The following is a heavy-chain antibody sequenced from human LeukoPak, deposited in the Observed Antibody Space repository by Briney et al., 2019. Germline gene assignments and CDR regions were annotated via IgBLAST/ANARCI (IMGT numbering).Heavy chain of an antibody. D-gene: IGHD3-22*01. Sequence: GASVKVSCKASGYTFTSYGISWVRQAPGQGLEWMGWISAYNGNTNYAQKLQGRVTMTTDTSTSTAYMELRSLRSDDTAVYYCARDSLGYYYDSSGYLDYWGQGTLVTVFS. V-gene: IGHV1-18*01. CDR3: ARDSLGYYYDSSGYLDY. CDR1: GYTFTSYG. J-gene: IGHJ4*02. CDR2: ISAYNGNT.